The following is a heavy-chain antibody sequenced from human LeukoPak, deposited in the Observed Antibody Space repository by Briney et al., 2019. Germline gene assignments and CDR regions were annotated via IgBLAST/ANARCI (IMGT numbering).Heavy chain of an antibody. CDR3: ARVYYYGSGSPRAYYFDY. Sequence: GGSLRLSCAASGFTFSSYSMNWVRQAPGKGLEGVSYISSSSSTIYYADSVKGRFTISRDNAKNSLYMQMNSLRAEDTAVYYCARVYYYGSGSPRAYYFDYWGQGTLVTVSS. D-gene: IGHD3-10*01. J-gene: IGHJ4*02. CDR1: GFTFSSYS. CDR2: ISSSSSTI. V-gene: IGHV3-48*01.